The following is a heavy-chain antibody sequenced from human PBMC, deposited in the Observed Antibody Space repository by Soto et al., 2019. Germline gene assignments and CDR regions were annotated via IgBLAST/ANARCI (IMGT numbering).Heavy chain of an antibody. J-gene: IGHJ5*02. CDR2: IYYSGST. CDR3: ARSSPRERVVLTVVDFAGLYAP. D-gene: IGHD2-2*01. CDR1: GGSISRYY. V-gene: IGHV4-59*01. Sequence: SETLSLTCTVSGGSISRYYWSWTRQPPGKGLEWIGYIYYSGSTNYNPSLKSRVTISVDTSKNQFSLKLSSVTAADTAVYYCARSSPRERVVLTVVDFAGLYAPSSQGTLVTVYS.